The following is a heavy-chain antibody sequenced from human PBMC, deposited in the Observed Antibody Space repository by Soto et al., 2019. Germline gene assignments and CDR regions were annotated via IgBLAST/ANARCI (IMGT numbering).Heavy chain of an antibody. D-gene: IGHD2-15*01. Sequence: ASVKVSCKASGYTFTSYYMHWVRQAPGQGLEWMGIINPSGGSTSYAQKFQGRVTMTRDTSTGTVYMELSSLRSEDTAVYYCARELRIPMVAQNAFDIWGQGTMVTVSS. CDR3: ARELRIPMVAQNAFDI. V-gene: IGHV1-46*01. CDR2: INPSGGST. J-gene: IGHJ3*02. CDR1: GYTFTSYY.